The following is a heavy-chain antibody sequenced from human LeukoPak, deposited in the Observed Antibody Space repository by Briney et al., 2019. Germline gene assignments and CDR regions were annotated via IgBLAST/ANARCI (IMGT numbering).Heavy chain of an antibody. CDR1: GGSFSGYY. J-gene: IGHJ4*02. CDR2: INHGGST. V-gene: IGHV4-34*01. D-gene: IGHD6-13*01. Sequence: SETLSLTCAVYGGSFSGYYWSWIRQPPGKGREGIGEINHGGSTNYNPSLTSRVTISVDTSKNRFSLRLSSATAADTAVYYCASIDVLAAAGTLGYWGQGTLVTVSS. CDR3: ASIDVLAAAGTLGY.